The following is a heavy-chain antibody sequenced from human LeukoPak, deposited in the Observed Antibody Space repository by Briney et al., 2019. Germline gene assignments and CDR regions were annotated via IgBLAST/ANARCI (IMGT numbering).Heavy chain of an antibody. J-gene: IGHJ4*02. CDR2: INHSGST. CDR3: ASFGYSGGY. Sequence: PSETLSLTCAVYVGSFSGYYWSWIRQPPGKGREWIGEINHSGSTNYNPSLKSRVPIPVDTSKNQFSLKLSSVTAADTAVYYCASFGYSGGYWGQGTLVTVSS. V-gene: IGHV4-34*01. CDR1: VGSFSGYY. D-gene: IGHD5-12*01.